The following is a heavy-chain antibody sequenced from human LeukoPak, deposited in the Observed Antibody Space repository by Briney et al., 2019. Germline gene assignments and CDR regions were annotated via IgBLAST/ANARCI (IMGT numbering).Heavy chain of an antibody. V-gene: IGHV3-33*06. CDR1: GFTFSSYG. J-gene: IGHJ4*02. CDR2: IWYDGSNK. Sequence: GGSLRLSCAASGFTFSSYGMHWVRQAPGKGLEWVAVIWYDGSNKYYADSVKGRFTISRDNSKNTLYLQMNSLRAEDTAVYYCAKEGGPRLAVAGTFFDYWGRGTLVTVSS. CDR3: AKEGGPRLAVAGTFFDY. D-gene: IGHD6-19*01.